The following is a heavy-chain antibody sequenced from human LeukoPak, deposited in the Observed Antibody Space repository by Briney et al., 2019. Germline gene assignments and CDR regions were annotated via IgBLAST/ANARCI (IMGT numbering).Heavy chain of an antibody. CDR3: AKDRPNWFDP. V-gene: IGHV3-30-3*01. CDR1: GFTFSSYA. J-gene: IGHJ5*02. CDR2: ISYDGSNK. Sequence: GRSLRLSCAASGFTFSSYAMHWVRQAPGKGLDWVAVISYDGSNKYYADSVKGRFTISRDNSKNTLYLQMNSLRAEDTAVYYCAKDRPNWFDPWGQGTLVTVSS.